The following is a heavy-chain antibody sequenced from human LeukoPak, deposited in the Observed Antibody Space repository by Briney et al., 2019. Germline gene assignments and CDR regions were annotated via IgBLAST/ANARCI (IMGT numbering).Heavy chain of an antibody. D-gene: IGHD5-12*01. CDR1: GFSFSSYE. V-gene: IGHV3-48*03. Sequence: PGGSLRLSCAASGFSFSSYEMNWVRQAPGKGLEWVPYISSSGSTKEYADSVKGRFTISRDNAKNSLYLQMNSLRVEDTAVYYCAREEGLDYWGQGTLVTVSS. CDR2: ISSSGSTK. J-gene: IGHJ4*02. CDR3: AREEGLDY.